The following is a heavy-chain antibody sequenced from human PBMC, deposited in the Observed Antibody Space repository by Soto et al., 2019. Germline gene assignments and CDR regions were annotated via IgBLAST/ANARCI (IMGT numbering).Heavy chain of an antibody. Sequence: QVQLVQSGAEVKKPGASVKVTCKASGYTFTSYGISWVRQAPGQGLEWMGWISAYNGNTNYAQKLQGRVTMTTDTYTSTAYMELRSLRSDDTAVYYCARERTVTIYRYYYYYGMDVWGQGTTVTVSS. CDR3: ARERTVTIYRYYYYYGMDV. V-gene: IGHV1-18*01. CDR2: ISAYNGNT. CDR1: GYTFTSYG. D-gene: IGHD4-17*01. J-gene: IGHJ6*02.